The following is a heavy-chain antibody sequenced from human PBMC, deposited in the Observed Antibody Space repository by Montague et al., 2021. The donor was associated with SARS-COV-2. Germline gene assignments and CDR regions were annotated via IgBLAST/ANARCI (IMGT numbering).Heavy chain of an antibody. V-gene: IGHV4-59*08. CDR3: ARTYYDILTGYYNRGAFDI. Sequence: SETLSLTCTLSGGSISSYYWSWIRQPPGKGLEWIGYIYYSGSTNXNPSLKSRVTISVDTSKNQFSLKLSSVTAADTAVYYCARTYYDILTGYYNRGAFDIWGQGTVVTASS. CDR1: GGSISSYY. J-gene: IGHJ3*02. CDR2: IYYSGST. D-gene: IGHD3-9*01.